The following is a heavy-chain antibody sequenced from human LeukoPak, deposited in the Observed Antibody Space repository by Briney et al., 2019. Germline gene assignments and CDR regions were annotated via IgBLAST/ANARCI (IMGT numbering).Heavy chain of an antibody. V-gene: IGHV3-23*01. Sequence: GGCLGLSCAASGFTFNAYAMSWVRQAPGKGLEWGSAVSRFGGTAYYAGSAKGRFTISRDDSKNTVYLQMNSLRVEDTALYYCVKHVGSRWSNNRFDPWGQGTLVTVS. CDR3: VKHVGSRWSNNRFDP. CDR1: GFTFNAYA. CDR2: VSRFGGTA. J-gene: IGHJ5*02. D-gene: IGHD6-13*01.